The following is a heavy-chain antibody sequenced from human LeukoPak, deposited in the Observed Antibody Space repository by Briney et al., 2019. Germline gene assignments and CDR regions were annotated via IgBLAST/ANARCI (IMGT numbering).Heavy chain of an antibody. CDR2: ISSSSSYI. CDR3: ASSDLADYYYYGMDV. Sequence: GGSLRVSCAASGFTFSSYSMNWVRQAPGKGLEWVSSISSSSSYIYYADSVKGRFTISRDNAKNSLYLQMNSLRAEDTAVYYCASSDLADYYYYGMDVWGQGTTVTVSS. V-gene: IGHV3-21*01. J-gene: IGHJ6*02. CDR1: GFTFSSYS. D-gene: IGHD2-21*02.